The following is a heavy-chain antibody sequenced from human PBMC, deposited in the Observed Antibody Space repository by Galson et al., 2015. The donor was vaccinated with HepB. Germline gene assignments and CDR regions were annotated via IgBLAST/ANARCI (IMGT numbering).Heavy chain of an antibody. D-gene: IGHD3-16*01. Sequence: SLRLSCAASGFTFSSYAMHWVRQAPGKGLEWVAVISYDGSNKYYADSVKGRFTISRDNSKNTLYLQMNSLRAEDTAVYYCARVGGEWQAPDSFGMFALCVWGQGTKVTVSS. V-gene: IGHV3-30*04. CDR1: GFTFSSYA. J-gene: IGHJ6*02. CDR2: ISYDGSNK. CDR3: ARVGGEWQAPDSFGMFALCV.